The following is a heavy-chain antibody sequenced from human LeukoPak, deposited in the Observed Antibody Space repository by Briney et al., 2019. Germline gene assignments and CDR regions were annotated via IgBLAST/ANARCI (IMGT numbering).Heavy chain of an antibody. D-gene: IGHD2-21*02. CDR1: GFTFSSYG. CDR2: IRYDGSNK. CDR3: AKDPRCGGDCYSDDY. J-gene: IGHJ4*02. Sequence: GGSLRLSCAATGFTFSSYGMHWVRQAPGKGLEWVAFIRYDGSNKYYADSVKGRFTISRDNSKNTLYLQMNSLRAEDTAVYYCAKDPRCGGDCYSDDYWGQGTLVTVSS. V-gene: IGHV3-30*02.